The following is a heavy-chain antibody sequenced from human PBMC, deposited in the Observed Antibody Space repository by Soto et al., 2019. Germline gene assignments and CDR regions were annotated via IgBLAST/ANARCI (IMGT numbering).Heavy chain of an antibody. CDR3: PRDRSGYYYVFDY. V-gene: IGHV1-69*12. Sequence: QVQLVQSGAEVKKPGSSVKVSCKASGGTFSSYAISWVRQAPGQGLEWMGGIIPIFGTANYEQKFQGRVTLTADESASSAYIELSSLSYADTAVYYCPRDRSGYYYVFDYWGQETLVTVSS. J-gene: IGHJ4*02. D-gene: IGHD3-22*01. CDR1: GGTFSSYA. CDR2: IIPIFGTA.